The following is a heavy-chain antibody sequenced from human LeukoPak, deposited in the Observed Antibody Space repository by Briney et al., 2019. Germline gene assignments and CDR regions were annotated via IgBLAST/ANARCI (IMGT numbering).Heavy chain of an antibody. CDR3: ARPYSFYVVNDAFDI. V-gene: IGHV1-2*02. J-gene: IGHJ3*02. CDR2: INPNSGGT. Sequence: ASVKVSCKASGYTFTSYYMHWVRQAPGQGLEWMGWINPNSGGTNYAQKFQGRVTMTRDTSISTAYMELSRLRSDDTAVYYCARPYSFYVVNDAFDIWGQGTMVTVSS. CDR1: GYTFTSYY. D-gene: IGHD2-2*01.